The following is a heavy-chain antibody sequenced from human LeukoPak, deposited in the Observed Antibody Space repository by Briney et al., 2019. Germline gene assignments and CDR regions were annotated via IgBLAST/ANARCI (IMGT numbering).Heavy chain of an antibody. J-gene: IGHJ4*02. CDR1: GGSISSRSYY. D-gene: IGHD4-23*01. CDR2: IYYSGST. CDR3: ARGDDYGGNCFDY. Sequence: SETLSLTCTVSGGSISSRSYYWGWIRQPPGKGLEWIGSIYYSGSTYYNPSLQSRVTISVDTSKNQFSLKLNSVTAADTAVYYCARGDDYGGNCFDYWGQGTLVTVSS. V-gene: IGHV4-39*01.